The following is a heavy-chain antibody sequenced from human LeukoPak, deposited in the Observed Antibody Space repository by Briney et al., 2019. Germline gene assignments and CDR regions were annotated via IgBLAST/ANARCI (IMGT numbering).Heavy chain of an antibody. CDR3: SALGYCSGGSCYSDAFDI. CDR1: GGSISSSSYY. J-gene: IGHJ3*02. CDR2: IYYSGST. V-gene: IGHV4-39*07. Sequence: SETLSLTCAVSGGSISSSSYYWGWIRQPPGKGLEWIGSIYYSGSTYYNPSLKSRVTISVDTSKNQFSLKLSSVTAADTAVYYCSALGYCSGGSCYSDAFDIWGQGTMVTVSS. D-gene: IGHD2-15*01.